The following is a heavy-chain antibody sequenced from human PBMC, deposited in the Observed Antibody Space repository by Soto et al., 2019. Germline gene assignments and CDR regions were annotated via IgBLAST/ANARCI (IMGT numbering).Heavy chain of an antibody. V-gene: IGHV3-33*01. Sequence: QMQLVESGGGVVQPGRSLRLSCAASGFDFSSYGMHWVRQTPGKGLEWVAVLGFDGGGRYYADSVKGRFTISRDNSKKMLSLQMDRLRAEVRAVYYCAREPVGPDYAMDVWGQGTTVHVSS. CDR2: LGFDGGGR. CDR1: GFDFSSYG. J-gene: IGHJ6*02. CDR3: AREPVGPDYAMDV. D-gene: IGHD1-26*01.